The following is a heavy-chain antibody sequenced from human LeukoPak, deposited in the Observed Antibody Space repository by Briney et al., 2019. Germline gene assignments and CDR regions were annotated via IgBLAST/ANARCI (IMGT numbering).Heavy chain of an antibody. D-gene: IGHD3-16*01. Sequence: SETLSLTCTVSGGSISSSTYYWGWIRQPPGKGLEWIGRIYTSGSTNYNPSLKSRVTMSVDTSKNQFSLKLSSVTAADTAVYYCARFSETFGFDYWGQGTLVTVSS. CDR1: GGSISSSTYY. CDR2: IYTSGST. J-gene: IGHJ4*02. CDR3: ARFSETFGFDY. V-gene: IGHV4-61*05.